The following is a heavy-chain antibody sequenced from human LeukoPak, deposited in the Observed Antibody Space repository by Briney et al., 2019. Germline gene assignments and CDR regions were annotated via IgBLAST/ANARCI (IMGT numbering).Heavy chain of an antibody. CDR3: ARAGYGGNSVFWYSDL. D-gene: IGHD4-23*01. CDR1: GFTFSSYS. J-gene: IGHJ2*01. V-gene: IGHV3-21*01. Sequence: GGSLRLSCAASGFTFSSYSMNWVRQAPGKGLEWVSTISSSSSYIYYADSVKGRFTISRDNAKNSLYLQMNSLRAEDTAVYYCARAGYGGNSVFWYSDLWGRGTLVTVSS. CDR2: ISSSSSYI.